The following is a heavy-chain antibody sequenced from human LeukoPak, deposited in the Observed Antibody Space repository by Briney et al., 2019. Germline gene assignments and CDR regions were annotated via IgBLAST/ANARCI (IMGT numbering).Heavy chain of an antibody. CDR2: ISGSGGST. Sequence: GGSLRLSWAASGFTFSSYAMSWVRQAPGKGLEWVSAISGSGGSTYYADSVKGRFTTSRDNSKNTLYLQMNSLRAEDAAVYYCANSRVGAANWFDPWGQGTLVTVSS. J-gene: IGHJ5*02. V-gene: IGHV3-23*01. CDR3: ANSRVGAANWFDP. D-gene: IGHD1-26*01. CDR1: GFTFSSYA.